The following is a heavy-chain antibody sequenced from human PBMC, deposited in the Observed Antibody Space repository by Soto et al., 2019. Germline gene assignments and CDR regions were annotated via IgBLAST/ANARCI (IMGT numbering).Heavy chain of an antibody. D-gene: IGHD3-10*01. J-gene: IGHJ4*02. V-gene: IGHV4-4*02. Sequence: QVQLQESGPGLVKPSGPLSLTCAVSGGSISSSNWWSWVRQPPGKGLEWIGKIYHSGSTNYNPSLKSRVTISVDKSKNQFSLKLSSVTAADTAVYYCARVYMVRGTIIRYFDYWGQGTLVTVSS. CDR2: IYHSGST. CDR1: GGSISSSNW. CDR3: ARVYMVRGTIIRYFDY.